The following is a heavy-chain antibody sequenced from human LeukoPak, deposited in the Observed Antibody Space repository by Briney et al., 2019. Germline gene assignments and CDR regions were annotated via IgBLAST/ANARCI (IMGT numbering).Heavy chain of an antibody. Sequence: SETLSLTCTVSGGSISSYYWSWIRQPPGKGLEWIGYIYYSGSTNYNPSLKSRVTMSVDTSKNQFSLKLSSVTAADTAVYYCARLMFFYCSGGSCYYAFDIWGQGTMVTVSS. D-gene: IGHD2-15*01. CDR1: GGSISSYY. CDR3: ARLMFFYCSGGSCYYAFDI. CDR2: IYYSGST. J-gene: IGHJ3*02. V-gene: IGHV4-59*08.